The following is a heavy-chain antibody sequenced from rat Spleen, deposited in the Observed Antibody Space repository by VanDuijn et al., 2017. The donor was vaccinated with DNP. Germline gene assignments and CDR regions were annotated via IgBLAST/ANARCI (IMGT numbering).Heavy chain of an antibody. J-gene: IGHJ2*01. D-gene: IGHD5-1*01. Sequence: QVQLKESGPDMVQPSQTLSLTCAVSGFSLTDFNAHWVRQPPGKVLEWIAAISSDGSTYYNSAFKSRLSISRDTSKSQVFLKMNSLQTEDTATCFCTRANWEYYFDYWGQGVMVTVSS. CDR1: GFSLTDFN. V-gene: IGHV2S12*01. CDR3: TRANWEYYFDY. CDR2: ISSDGST.